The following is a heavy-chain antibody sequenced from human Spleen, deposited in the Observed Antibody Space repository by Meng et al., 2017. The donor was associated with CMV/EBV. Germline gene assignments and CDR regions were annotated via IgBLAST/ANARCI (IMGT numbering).Heavy chain of an antibody. J-gene: IGHJ4*02. CDR1: GGSFSGYY. D-gene: IGHD1-26*01. CDR2: INWTGSRT. Sequence: ETLSLTCAVYGGSFSGYYWSWIRQPPGKGLEWVSGINWTGSRTGYADSVKGRFTISRDNAKSSLFLQMNSLRAEDTAFYYCARSIGGSYYGGTDYWGQGTLVTVSS. CDR3: ARSIGGSYYGGTDY. V-gene: IGHV3-20*04.